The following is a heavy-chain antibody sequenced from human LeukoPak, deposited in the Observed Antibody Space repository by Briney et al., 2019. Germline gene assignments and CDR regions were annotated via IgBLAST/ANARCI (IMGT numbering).Heavy chain of an antibody. Sequence: PSETLSLTCTVSGYSISSGYYWGCIRRPPGKGLEWIGSIYHSGSTYYNPSLKSRVTISVDTSQNQFSLKLTSVTAADTAVYYCARPGVGSGRYGAFDIWGQGTMVTVSS. V-gene: IGHV4-38-2*02. CDR3: ARPGVGSGRYGAFDI. J-gene: IGHJ3*02. CDR1: GYSISSGYY. D-gene: IGHD5-18*01. CDR2: IYHSGST.